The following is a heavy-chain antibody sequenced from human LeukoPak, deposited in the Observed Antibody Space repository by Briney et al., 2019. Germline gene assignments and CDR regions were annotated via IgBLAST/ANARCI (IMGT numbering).Heavy chain of an antibody. D-gene: IGHD2-2*01. CDR1: GFTFSSYA. CDR3: AVRGGYCSSTSCPHEYFQH. J-gene: IGHJ1*01. V-gene: IGHV3-23*01. Sequence: PGGSLRLSCAAFGFTFSSYAISWVRKAPGKFLERLPAISGSGGRLSYVDSVKGRFTIARDNSKNTLYLQMSSLRAEGTGVDYCAVRGGYCSSTSCPHEYFQHWGQGTLVTVSS. CDR2: ISGSGGRL.